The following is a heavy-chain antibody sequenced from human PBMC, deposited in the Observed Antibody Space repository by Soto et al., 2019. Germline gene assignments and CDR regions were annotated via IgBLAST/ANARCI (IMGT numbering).Heavy chain of an antibody. CDR3: ARGNIPRFDY. CDR2: INPNSGDT. V-gene: IGHV1-2*02. J-gene: IGHJ4*02. Sequence: ASVKVSCKASGYTFTGYYMHWVRQVPGQGLEWMGWINPNSGDTKYVQEFQGRVTMTRDTSISTAYMELSRLRSEDTAVYYCARGNIPRFDYWGQGTQVTVSS. CDR1: GYTFTGYY.